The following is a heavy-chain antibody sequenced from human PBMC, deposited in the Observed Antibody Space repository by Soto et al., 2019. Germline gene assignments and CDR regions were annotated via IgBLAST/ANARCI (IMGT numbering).Heavy chain of an antibody. J-gene: IGHJ5*02. D-gene: IGHD6-13*01. CDR2: ISYDGGKI. Sequence: QVQLVESGGGVVQPGRSLRLSCAASGFIFSNYAMHWVRQAPGKGLEWVAVISYDGGKIKDADSVKGRSTISRDNSKNTLYLQINSLKTDDTAVYYCARSWVSAAVNNWFDPWGQGTLVTVSS. CDR1: GFIFSNYA. CDR3: ARSWVSAAVNNWFDP. V-gene: IGHV3-30-3*01.